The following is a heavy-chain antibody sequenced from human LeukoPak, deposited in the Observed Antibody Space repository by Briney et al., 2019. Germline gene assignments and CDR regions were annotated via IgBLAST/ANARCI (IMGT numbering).Heavy chain of an antibody. CDR3: ARYNSAWKTDDY. Sequence: GGSLRLSCAASGFTFNSYWMTWVRQAPGKGLEWVADIKQDGSDKYYAGSVKGRFTVSRDNAKNSLYLQMNSLRAEDTAVYFCARYNSAWKTDDYWGQGTLVTVSS. J-gene: IGHJ4*02. CDR1: GFTFNSYW. V-gene: IGHV3-7*03. CDR2: IKQDGSDK. D-gene: IGHD6-19*01.